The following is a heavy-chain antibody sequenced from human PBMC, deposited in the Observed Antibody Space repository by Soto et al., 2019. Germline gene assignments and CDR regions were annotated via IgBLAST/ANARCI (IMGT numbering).Heavy chain of an antibody. CDR3: ARGRSVTIFDN. V-gene: IGHV4-31*03. Sequence: QVQLQESGPGLVKPSQTLSLTCTVSGGSISTGGYYWTWIRQHPGKGLEWIGYIYYSGSTYYNPYLKRRVTISVDTSKNQFSLKLSSVTAEDTAVYYCARGRSVTIFDNWGQGTLVTVSS. J-gene: IGHJ4*02. CDR2: IYYSGST. D-gene: IGHD4-17*01. CDR1: GGSISTGGYY.